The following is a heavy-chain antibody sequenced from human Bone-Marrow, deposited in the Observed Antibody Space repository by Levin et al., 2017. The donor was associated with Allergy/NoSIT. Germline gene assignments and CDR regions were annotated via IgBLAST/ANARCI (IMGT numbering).Heavy chain of an antibody. J-gene: IGHJ5*02. CDR3: ARDAVTSGRFNWFDP. V-gene: IGHV3-30-3*01. CDR2: FSYDGSKK. D-gene: IGHD2-8*01. CDR1: GFIFSTYD. Sequence: GESLKISCTASGFIFSTYDMHWVRQAPGKGLEWVAIFSYDGSKKYYADSVKGRFTISRDNSKNTLYLEMNSLRAEDTAVYYCARDAVTSGRFNWFDPWGQGTLVTVSS.